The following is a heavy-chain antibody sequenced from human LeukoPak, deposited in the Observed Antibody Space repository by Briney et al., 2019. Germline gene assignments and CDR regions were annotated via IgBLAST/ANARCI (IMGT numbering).Heavy chain of an antibody. CDR1: GGSISSSSYY. V-gene: IGHV4-39*07. Sequence: SETLSLTCTVSGGSISSSSYYWGWIRQPPGKGLEWIGSIYYSGSTYYNPSLKSRVTISVDTSKNQFSLKLSSVTAADTAVYYCARKGDYFDYWGQGTLVTVSS. CDR3: ARKGDYFDY. J-gene: IGHJ4*02. CDR2: IYYSGST.